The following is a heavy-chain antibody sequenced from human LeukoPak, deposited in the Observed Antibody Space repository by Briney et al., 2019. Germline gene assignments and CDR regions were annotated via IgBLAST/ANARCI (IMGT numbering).Heavy chain of an antibody. D-gene: IGHD6-13*01. CDR3: ARDWVAAAATNLYYYYYMDV. CDR1: GYTFTSYG. Sequence: GASVKVSCKASGYTFTSYGISWVRQAPGQGLEWMGWISAYNGNTNYAQKLQGRVTMTTDTSTSTAYMELRSLRSDDTAVYYCARDWVAAAATNLYYYYYMDVWGKGTTVTVSS. J-gene: IGHJ6*03. V-gene: IGHV1-18*01. CDR2: ISAYNGNT.